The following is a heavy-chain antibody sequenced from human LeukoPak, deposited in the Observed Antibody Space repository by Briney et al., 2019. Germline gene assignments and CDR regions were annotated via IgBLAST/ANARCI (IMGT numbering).Heavy chain of an antibody. V-gene: IGHV4-38-2*02. Sequence: SETLSLTCAVSGYSISSGYYWGWIRQPPGKGLEWIGSIYHSGSTYYNPSLKSRVTISVDTSKNQFSLKLSSVTAADTAVYYCARDGPRGDYDYWGQGTLVTVSS. CDR2: IYHSGST. CDR3: ARDGPRGDYDY. CDR1: GYSISSGYY. J-gene: IGHJ4*02. D-gene: IGHD4-17*01.